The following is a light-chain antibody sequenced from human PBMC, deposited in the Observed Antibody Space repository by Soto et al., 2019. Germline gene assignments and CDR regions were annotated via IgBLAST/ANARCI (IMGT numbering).Light chain of an antibody. J-gene: IGKJ3*01. CDR1: QGIRNF. CDR3: QKYSSVPV. Sequence: DIQMTQSPTSLSASVGDRVTITCQASQGIRNFVAWYQQKPGKAPKLLIYAASTLQSGVPSRFSGSGSGTDFTLTINSLQPEDVATYSCQKYSSVPVFGPGTKVDIK. V-gene: IGKV1-27*01. CDR2: AAS.